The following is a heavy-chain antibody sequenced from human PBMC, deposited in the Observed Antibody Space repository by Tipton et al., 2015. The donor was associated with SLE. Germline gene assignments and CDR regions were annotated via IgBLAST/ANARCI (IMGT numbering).Heavy chain of an antibody. CDR2: IYYSGST. CDR1: GGSISSYY. V-gene: IGHV4-59*01. D-gene: IGHD1/OR15-1a*01. Sequence: LSLTCTVSGGSISSYYWSWIRQPPGKGLEWIGYIYYSGSTNYNPSLKSRVTISVDTSKNQFSLKLSSVTAADTTVYYCARDQPRPTDWNTFDYWGQGTLVTVSS. J-gene: IGHJ4*02. CDR3: ARDQPRPTDWNTFDY.